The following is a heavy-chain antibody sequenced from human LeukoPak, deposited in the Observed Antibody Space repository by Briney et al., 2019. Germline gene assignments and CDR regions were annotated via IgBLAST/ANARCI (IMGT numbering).Heavy chain of an antibody. CDR1: GGSISSYY. V-gene: IGHV4-59*08. Sequence: SETLSLTCTASGGSISSYYWSWIRQPPGKGLEWIGYIYYSGSTNYNPSLKSRVTISVDTSKNQFSLKLSSVTAADTAVYYCARHHDSGYDFYFLAYWGQGTLVTVSS. CDR3: ARHHDSGYDFYFLAY. J-gene: IGHJ4*02. CDR2: IYYSGST. D-gene: IGHD5-12*01.